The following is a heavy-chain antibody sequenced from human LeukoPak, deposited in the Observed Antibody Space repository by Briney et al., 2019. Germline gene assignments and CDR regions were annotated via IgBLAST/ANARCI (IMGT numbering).Heavy chain of an antibody. J-gene: IGHJ6*03. Sequence: SETLSLTCTVSGGSISSSGYDWAWIRQPPGKGLEWIGTIYSNGRTSYNPSLKSRVTIFLDTSKNQFSLKLSSVTAADTAVYFCARQLYVSGSYYAPMDVWGKGTTVTISS. V-gene: IGHV4-39*01. CDR3: ARQLYVSGSYYAPMDV. CDR2: IYSNGRT. D-gene: IGHD3-10*01. CDR1: GGSISSSGYD.